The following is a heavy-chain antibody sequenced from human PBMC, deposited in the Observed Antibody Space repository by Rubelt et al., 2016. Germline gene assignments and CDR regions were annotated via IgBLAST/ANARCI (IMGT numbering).Heavy chain of an antibody. J-gene: IGHJ6*02. D-gene: IGHD3-16*01. Sequence: EVQLVESGGGLVQPGGSLRLSCAASGFTFSSYWMHWVRQAPGKGLVWVSRINSDGSSTSYADSVKGRFTISRDNAKNTRDLQMNRLRAEDTAVYYCASPTGGDGPVWGQGTTVTVSS. CDR3: ASPTGGDGPV. V-gene: IGHV3-74*01. CDR2: INSDGSST. CDR1: GFTFSSYW.